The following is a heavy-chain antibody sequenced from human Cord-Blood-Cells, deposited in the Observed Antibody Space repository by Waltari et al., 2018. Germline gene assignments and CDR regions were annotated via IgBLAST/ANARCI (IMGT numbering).Heavy chain of an antibody. V-gene: IGHV3-48*03. Sequence: EVQLVEYGGGLVQPGGSLRLSCAASGFTFSSYEMNWVRQAPGKGLEWVSYISSSGSTIYYADSVKGRFTISRDNAKNSLYLQMNSLRAEDTAVYYCARDKYCGGDCYSGGDAFDIWGQGTMVTVSS. CDR1: GFTFSSYE. CDR2: ISSSGSTI. CDR3: ARDKYCGGDCYSGGDAFDI. D-gene: IGHD2-21*02. J-gene: IGHJ3*02.